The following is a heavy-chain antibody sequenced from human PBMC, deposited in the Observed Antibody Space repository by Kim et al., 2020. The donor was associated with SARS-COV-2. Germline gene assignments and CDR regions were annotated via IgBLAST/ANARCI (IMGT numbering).Heavy chain of an antibody. CDR3: NTDLTGGR. J-gene: IGHJ4*02. D-gene: IGHD3-16*01. CDR2: VKSKADGGTT. V-gene: IGHV3-15*01. Sequence: GGSLRLSCAASGFTFSDAWMTWVRQAPGKGLEWVGRVKSKADGGTTHYAAPVKGRFTISSDDSKNTLYLQMNNLKTEATALYYCNTDLTGGRWGQGTLVT. CDR1: GFTFSDAW.